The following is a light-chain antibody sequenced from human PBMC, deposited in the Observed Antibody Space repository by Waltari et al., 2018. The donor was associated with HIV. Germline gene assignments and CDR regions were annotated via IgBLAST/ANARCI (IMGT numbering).Light chain of an antibody. CDR2: DAS. J-gene: IGKJ4*01. Sequence: DIQMTQSPSSLSASVGDRVTITCHASQDISNYLNWYQQKPGKAPKLLIYDASNLETGVPSRFSGSGSGTDFTLTISSLQPEDIATYYCQQYDNLPLTFGGGTKVEIK. CDR3: QQYDNLPLT. CDR1: QDISNY. V-gene: IGKV1-33*01.